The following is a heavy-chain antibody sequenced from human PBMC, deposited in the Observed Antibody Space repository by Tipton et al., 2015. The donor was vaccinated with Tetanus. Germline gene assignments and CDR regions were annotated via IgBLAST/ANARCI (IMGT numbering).Heavy chain of an antibody. V-gene: IGHV4-30-2*01. CDR2: IFHSGSP. J-gene: IGHJ6*02. Sequence: TLSLTCDVSGASISSAAWTWIRQPSGKGLEWIGHIFHSGSPNYNPSLKSRVSMSVDKSRKEVSLRLNSVTAADTAVYFCARTPDYYYGMDVWGQGTTVTVSS. CDR1: GASISSAA. CDR3: ARTPDYYYGMDV.